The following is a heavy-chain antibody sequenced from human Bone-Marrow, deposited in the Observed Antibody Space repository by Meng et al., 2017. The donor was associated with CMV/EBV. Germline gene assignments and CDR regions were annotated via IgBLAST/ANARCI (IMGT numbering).Heavy chain of an antibody. Sequence: SETLSLTCTVSGGSISSGDYYWSWIRQPPGKGLEWIGEINHSGSTNYNPSLKSRVTISVDTSKNQFSLKLSSVTAADTAVYYCARFVYDFWSGYWADYYYGMDVWGQGTTVTVSS. CDR2: INHSGST. CDR1: GGSISSGDYY. J-gene: IGHJ6*02. D-gene: IGHD3-3*01. CDR3: ARFVYDFWSGYWADYYYGMDV. V-gene: IGHV4-39*07.